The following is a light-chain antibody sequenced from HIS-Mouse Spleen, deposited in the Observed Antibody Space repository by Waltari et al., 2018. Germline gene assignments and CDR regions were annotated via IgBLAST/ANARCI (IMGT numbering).Light chain of an antibody. J-gene: IGKJ2*01. Sequence: EIVLTQSPGTMSLSPGERATLSCRASQGVSSSYLAWYQPKPGPAPRLLIYGASSRATGIPDRFSGSGSGTDFTLTISRLEPEDFAVYYCQQYGSSPPDTFGQGTKLEIK. V-gene: IGKV3-20*01. CDR3: QQYGSSPPDT. CDR1: QGVSSSY. CDR2: GAS.